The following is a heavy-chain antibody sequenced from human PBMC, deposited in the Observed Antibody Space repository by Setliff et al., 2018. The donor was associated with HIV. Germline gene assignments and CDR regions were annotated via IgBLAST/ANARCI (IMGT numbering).Heavy chain of an antibody. V-gene: IGHV1-3*01. D-gene: IGHD3-10*01. CDR2: INAGNGDT. CDR3: ARDGWELDRGRADYFDY. Sequence: ASVKVSCKASGYTFTSFATHWVRQAPGHGLEWMGWINAGNGDTEYSQKFQGRVTIDRDTSATTAYMELRSLRSEDTAVYYCARDGWELDRGRADYFDYWGQGALVTVSS. CDR1: GYTFTSFA. J-gene: IGHJ4*02.